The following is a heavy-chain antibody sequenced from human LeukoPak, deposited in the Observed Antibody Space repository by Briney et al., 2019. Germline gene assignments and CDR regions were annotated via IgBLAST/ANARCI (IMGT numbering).Heavy chain of an antibody. CDR3: AETLSSGYLFDY. CDR1: GFTFSSYA. CDR2: ISGSGLST. D-gene: IGHD3-22*01. V-gene: IGHV3-23*01. J-gene: IGHJ4*02. Sequence: GGSLRLSCAASGFTFSSYAMSWVRQAPGKGLEWVSAISGSGLSTYYADSVKGRFTISRDNSQNTLYLQMNSLRAEDTAVYYCAETLSSGYLFDYWGQGTLVTVSS.